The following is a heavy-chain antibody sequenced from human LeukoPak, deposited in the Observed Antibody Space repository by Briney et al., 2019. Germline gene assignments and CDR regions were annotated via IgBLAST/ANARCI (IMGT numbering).Heavy chain of an antibody. CDR3: ARGVPLPSSSGYYYGI. D-gene: IGHD3-22*01. CDR1: CGSFRGYS. Sequence: PSETLSLTCAVYCGSFRGYSWSWIRQPPGKGLEWIGEINHSGSTNYNPSLKSRVTISVDTSKNQFSLKLSSVTAADTAVYYCARGVPLPSSSGYYYGIWGQGTMVTVSS. CDR2: INHSGST. J-gene: IGHJ3*02. V-gene: IGHV4-34*01.